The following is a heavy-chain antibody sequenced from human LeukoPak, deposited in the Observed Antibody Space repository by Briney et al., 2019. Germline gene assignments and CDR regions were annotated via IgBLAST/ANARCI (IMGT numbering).Heavy chain of an antibody. CDR1: GGYMSSNY. CDR2: IHHTRGA. V-gene: IGHV4-59*01. CDR3: ARVRDRYGETDY. Sequence: SETLSLTCTVSGGYMSSNYWGWIRWPPGKGLEWIGYIHHTRGATYSPSLRSRLSLSIDTSRNQFSLRLNSVTPADTAVYFCARVRDRYGETDYWGQGALVTVSS. D-gene: IGHD3-10*01. J-gene: IGHJ4*02.